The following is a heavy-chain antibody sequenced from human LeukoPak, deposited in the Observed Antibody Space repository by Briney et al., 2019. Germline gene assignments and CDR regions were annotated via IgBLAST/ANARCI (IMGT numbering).Heavy chain of an antibody. CDR2: IYSGGSN. CDR1: GFTVSSNY. D-gene: IGHD3-3*01. J-gene: IGHJ3*02. V-gene: IGHV3-53*01. CDR3: ARGESITIFGVVQTSWAFDI. Sequence: PGGSLRLSCAASGFTVSSNYMSWVRQAPGKGLEWVSVIYSGGSNYYAASVKGRFTISRDNSKNTPYLQMNSLRAEDTAVYYCARGESITIFGVVQTSWAFDIWGQGTMVTVSS.